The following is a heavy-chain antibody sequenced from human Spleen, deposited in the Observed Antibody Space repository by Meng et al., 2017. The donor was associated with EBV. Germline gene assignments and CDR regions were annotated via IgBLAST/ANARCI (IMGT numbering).Heavy chain of an antibody. CDR1: GGSFSGYY. CDR3: AREVASYNWFDP. Sequence: QGQLQQWGAGLLKPSETLSLTCAVYGGSFSGYYWSWIRQPPGKGLQWIGEINYSGRTNYNPSLKSRVTISVDKSKNQFSLKLSSVTAADTAVYYCAREVASYNWFDPWGQGTLVTVSS. D-gene: IGHD5-12*01. J-gene: IGHJ5*02. V-gene: IGHV4-34*01. CDR2: INYSGRT.